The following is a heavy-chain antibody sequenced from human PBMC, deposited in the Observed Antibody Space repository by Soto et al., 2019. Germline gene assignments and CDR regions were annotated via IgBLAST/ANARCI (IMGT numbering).Heavy chain of an antibody. J-gene: IGHJ4*02. CDR2: ISGSDGST. V-gene: IGHV3-23*01. D-gene: IGHD5-12*01. CDR3: AKDRSSGYYFFDY. CDR1: GFTFSNYA. Sequence: EVQLLESGGGLVQPGGSLRLSCAASGFTFSNYAMSWVRQAPGEGLEWVSTISGSDGSTYYADSVKGRFTISRDISKNTLYLQMNSLRAEDTAIYYCAKDRSSGYYFFDYWGQGTLVTVSS.